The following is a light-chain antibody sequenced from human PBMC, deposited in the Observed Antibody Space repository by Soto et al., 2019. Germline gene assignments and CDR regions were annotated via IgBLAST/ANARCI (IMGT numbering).Light chain of an antibody. CDR2: GAS. J-gene: IGKJ1*01. Sequence: EIVLTQSPGTLSLSPGERATLSRRASQSVSSDSLAWYQHKLGQAPRLLIYGASTRATGIPDRFSGSGSGTDFTLTISRLEPEDFAVYYCQQHGSSGTFGQGTKVDI. CDR1: QSVSSDS. V-gene: IGKV3-20*01. CDR3: QQHGSSGT.